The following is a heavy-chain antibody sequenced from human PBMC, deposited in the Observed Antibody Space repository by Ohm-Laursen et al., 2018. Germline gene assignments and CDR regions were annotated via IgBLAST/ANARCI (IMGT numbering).Heavy chain of an antibody. CDR2: ISWNSGSI. Sequence: SLRLSCTASGFTFDDYAMHWVRQAPGKGLEWVSGISWNSGSIGYADSVKGRFTISRDNAKNSLYLQINSLRAEDTALYYCAKDDVPKSPYYYYYGMDVWGQGTTVTVSS. CDR3: AKDDVPKSPYYYYYGMDV. CDR1: GFTFDDYA. V-gene: IGHV3-9*01. J-gene: IGHJ6*02.